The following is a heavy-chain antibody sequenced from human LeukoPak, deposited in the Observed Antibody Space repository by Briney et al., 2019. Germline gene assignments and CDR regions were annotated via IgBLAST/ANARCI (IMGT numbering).Heavy chain of an antibody. J-gene: IGHJ4*02. V-gene: IGHV3-30-3*01. CDR1: GFTFSSYA. CDR3: ARTHYFDY. CDR2: ISYDGSNK. Sequence: GGSLRLSCAASGFTFSSYAMHWVRQAPGKGLEWVAVISYDGSNKYYADSVKGRFTISRDNAKNSLYLQMNSLRAEDTAVYYCARTHYFDYWGQGTLVTVSS.